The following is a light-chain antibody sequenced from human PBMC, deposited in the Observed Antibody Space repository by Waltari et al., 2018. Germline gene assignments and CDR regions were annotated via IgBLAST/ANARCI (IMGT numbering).Light chain of an antibody. J-gene: IGLJ2*01. CDR2: DVS. Sequence: QSALTQPASVSGSPGQSITISCTGTSSDIGGYKYVPWYQQHPGKPPKLLIYDVSDRPSGASNRFSGSKSGNTASLTISGLQPEDEADYYCSSYTSTSAVVFGGGTKLTVL. V-gene: IGLV2-14*01. CDR1: SSDIGGYKY. CDR3: SSYTSTSAVV.